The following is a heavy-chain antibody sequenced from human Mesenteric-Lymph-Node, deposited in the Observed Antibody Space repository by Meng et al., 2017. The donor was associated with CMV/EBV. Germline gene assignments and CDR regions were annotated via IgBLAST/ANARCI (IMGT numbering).Heavy chain of an antibody. D-gene: IGHD1-7*01. V-gene: IGHV3-30-3*02. CDR3: AKSIRRARTGTSGMDV. CDR2: ISYDGSNK. J-gene: IGHJ6*02. Sequence: GGSLRLSCAASGFTFSSYTMHWVRQAPGKGLVWVALISYDGSNKYYVDSVKGRFTISRDNSKNTLYLQMNSLRAEDTAVYYCAKSIRRARTGTSGMDVWGQGTTVTVSS. CDR1: GFTFSSYT.